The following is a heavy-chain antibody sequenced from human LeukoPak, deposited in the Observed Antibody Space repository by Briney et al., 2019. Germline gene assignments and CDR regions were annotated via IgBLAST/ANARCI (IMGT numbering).Heavy chain of an antibody. V-gene: IGHV3-7*01. CDR3: ARISTAVAGLDY. J-gene: IGHJ4*02. CDR2: IKKDGSEK. D-gene: IGHD6-19*01. Sequence: TGGSLRLSCGASGFTFSSSWMSWVRQAPGKGLEWVANIKKDGSEKYYVDSVKGRFTISRDNAKNLVYLQMDSLRVEDTAVYYCARISTAVAGLDYWGQGSLVTVSS. CDR1: GFTFSSSW.